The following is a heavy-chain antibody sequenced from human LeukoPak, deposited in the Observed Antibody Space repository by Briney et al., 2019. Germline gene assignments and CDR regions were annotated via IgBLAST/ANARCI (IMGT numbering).Heavy chain of an antibody. CDR2: ISSSSSYI. V-gene: IGHV3-21*01. Sequence: GGSLRLSCAASGFTFSSYSMNWFRQAPGKGLEWVSSISSSSSYIYYADSVKGRFTISRDNSKNTLYLQMNSLRAEDAAVYYCASSMIVVVNDAFDIWGQGTMVTVSS. CDR3: ASSMIVVVNDAFDI. J-gene: IGHJ3*02. CDR1: GFTFSSYS. D-gene: IGHD3-22*01.